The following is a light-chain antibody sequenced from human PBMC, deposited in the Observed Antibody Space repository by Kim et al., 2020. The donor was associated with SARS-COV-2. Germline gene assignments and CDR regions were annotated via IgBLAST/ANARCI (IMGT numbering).Light chain of an antibody. CDR1: QSAGSN. J-gene: IGKJ4*01. CDR2: GAS. Sequence: IVMTQSPATLSVSPGERATLSCRASQSAGSNLAWYQQKPGQAPRLLIYGASTRATGIPARFSGSGSGTEFTLTISSLQSEDFAVYYCQQYNNWLTFGGGTKLEI. CDR3: QQYNNWLT. V-gene: IGKV3-15*01.